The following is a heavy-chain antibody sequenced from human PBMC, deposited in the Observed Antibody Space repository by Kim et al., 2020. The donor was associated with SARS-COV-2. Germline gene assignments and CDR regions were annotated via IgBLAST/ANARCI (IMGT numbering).Heavy chain of an antibody. CDR3: AKDRYSYGRPLDY. Sequence: GGSLRLSCAASGFTFSSYGMHWVRQAPGKGLEWVAVISYDGSNKYYADSVKGRFTIYRDNSKNTLYLQMNSLRAEDTAVYYCAKDRYSYGRPLDYWGQGTVVTVPS. CDR2: ISYDGSNK. D-gene: IGHD5-18*01. CDR1: GFTFSSYG. J-gene: IGHJ4*02. V-gene: IGHV3-30*18.